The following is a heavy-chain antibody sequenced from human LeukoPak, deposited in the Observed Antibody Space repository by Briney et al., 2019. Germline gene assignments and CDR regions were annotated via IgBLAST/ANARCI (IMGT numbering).Heavy chain of an antibody. Sequence: SETLSLTCAVYGGPFSGYYWSWIRQPPGKGLEWIGEINHSGSTNYNPSLKSRVTISVDTSKNQFSLKLSSVTAADTAVYYCARAGHTTDAFDIWGQGTMVTVSS. J-gene: IGHJ3*02. D-gene: IGHD1-14*01. CDR2: INHSGST. CDR1: GGPFSGYY. CDR3: ARAGHTTDAFDI. V-gene: IGHV4-34*01.